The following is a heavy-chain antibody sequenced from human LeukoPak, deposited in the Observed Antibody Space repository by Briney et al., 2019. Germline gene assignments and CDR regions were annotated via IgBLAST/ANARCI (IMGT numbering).Heavy chain of an antibody. CDR3: ARQHYGDFDY. Sequence: GESLKISCKGSGYSFTNYWIGWVRQMPGKGLEWMGIIFPGDFDTRYSPSFQGQVTISADKSISTAYLQWSSLKASDTAMYYCARQHYGDFDYWGQGTLIIVSS. CDR2: IFPGDFDT. V-gene: IGHV5-51*01. J-gene: IGHJ4*02. D-gene: IGHD4-17*01. CDR1: GYSFTNYW.